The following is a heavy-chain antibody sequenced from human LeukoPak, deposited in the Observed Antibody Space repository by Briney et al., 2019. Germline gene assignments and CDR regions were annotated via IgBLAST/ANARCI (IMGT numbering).Heavy chain of an antibody. V-gene: IGHV4-59*08. CDR2: IYYSGST. CDR1: GGSISSYY. J-gene: IGHJ4*02. Sequence: SETLSLTCTVSGGSISSYYWSWIRRPPGKGLEWIGYIYYSGSTNYNPSLKSRVTISVDTSKNQFSLKLSSVTAADTAVYYCARRRDYYDSSGYYGYYFDYWGQGTLVTVSS. CDR3: ARRRDYYDSSGYYGYYFDY. D-gene: IGHD3-22*01.